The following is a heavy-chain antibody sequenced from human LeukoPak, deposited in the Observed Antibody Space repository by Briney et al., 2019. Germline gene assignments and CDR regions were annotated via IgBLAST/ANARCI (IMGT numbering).Heavy chain of an antibody. CDR2: IIPIFGTA. D-gene: IGHD3-10*01. CDR3: ARYTMVWGKDYFDY. Sequence: SVKVSCKASGGTFSSYAISWVRQAPGQGLEWMGGIIPIFGTANYAQKFQGRVTITADESTSTAYMELSSLRSEDTAVYYCARYTMVWGKDYFDYWGQGTLVTVSS. J-gene: IGHJ4*02. V-gene: IGHV1-69*13. CDR1: GGTFSSYA.